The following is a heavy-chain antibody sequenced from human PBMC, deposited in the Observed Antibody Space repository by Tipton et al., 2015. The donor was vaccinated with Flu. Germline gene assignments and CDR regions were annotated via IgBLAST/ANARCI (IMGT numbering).Heavy chain of an antibody. CDR2: IYYSGST. J-gene: IGHJ4*02. V-gene: IGHV4-59*01. Sequence: LRLSCTVSGGSISSYYWSWIRQPPGKGLEWIGYIYYSGSTNYNPSLKGRVTISVDTSKNQFSLKLSSVTAADTAVYYCARELGATGEGFDYWGQGTLVTVSS. CDR1: GGSISSYY. CDR3: ARELGATGEGFDY. D-gene: IGHD1-26*01.